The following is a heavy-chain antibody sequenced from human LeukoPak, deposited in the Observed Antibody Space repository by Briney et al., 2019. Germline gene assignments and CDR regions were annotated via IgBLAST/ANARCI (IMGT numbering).Heavy chain of an antibody. CDR3: ARKDFRDYYFDY. Sequence: GASVKVSCKASGYTCNTYALIWVRQAPGQGLEWMGWINTGTGNPAYAQGFSGRFVLSLDTSVSTAYLQISSLKAEDTATYYCARKDFRDYYFDYWGQGTLVTVSS. V-gene: IGHV7-4-1*02. D-gene: IGHD3-10*01. CDR2: INTGTGNP. CDR1: GYTCNTYA. J-gene: IGHJ4*02.